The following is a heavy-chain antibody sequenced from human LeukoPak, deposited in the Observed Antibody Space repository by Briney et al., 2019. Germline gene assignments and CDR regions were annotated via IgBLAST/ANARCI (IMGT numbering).Heavy chain of an antibody. CDR1: GGSISSYY. D-gene: IGHD3-10*01. CDR2: IYTSGST. Sequence: SETLSLTCTVSGGSISSYYWSWIRQPAGKGLEWIGRIYTSGSTNYNPSLKSRVTMSVDTSKNHLSLKLTSVTAADTAVYYCARDIGGTDYYYFDYWGQGTLVTVSS. J-gene: IGHJ4*02. CDR3: ARDIGGTDYYYFDY. V-gene: IGHV4-4*07.